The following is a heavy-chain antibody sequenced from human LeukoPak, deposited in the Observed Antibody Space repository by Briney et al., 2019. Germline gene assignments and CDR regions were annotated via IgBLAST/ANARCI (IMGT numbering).Heavy chain of an antibody. D-gene: IGHD5-18*01. CDR1: GGSISSNTYY. J-gene: IGHJ4*02. Sequence: PSETLSLTCTVSGGSISSNTYYWGWIRQPPGKGQEWIGSIYYSGSTYYNPSLKSRVTISVDTSKNQFSLKLSSVTAADTAVYYCARDYQGGYGDKTVDYWGQGTLVTVSS. CDR3: ARDYQGGYGDKTVDY. V-gene: IGHV4-39*07. CDR2: IYYSGST.